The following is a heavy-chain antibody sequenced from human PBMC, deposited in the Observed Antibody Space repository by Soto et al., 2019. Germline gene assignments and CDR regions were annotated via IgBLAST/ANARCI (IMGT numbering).Heavy chain of an antibody. V-gene: IGHV3-15*01. Sequence: VGSLRLSCATSGFTFANAWMSWVRQAPGKGLEWVGRIKSKADGGTTDFPAPVKGRFTISRDDSKRTLYLQLNSLRTEDTAVYYCTTSANYYDSSRYRGYFDLWGRGTLVTVSS. D-gene: IGHD3-22*01. CDR1: GFTFANAW. J-gene: IGHJ2*01. CDR2: IKSKADGGTT. CDR3: TTSANYYDSSRYRGYFDL.